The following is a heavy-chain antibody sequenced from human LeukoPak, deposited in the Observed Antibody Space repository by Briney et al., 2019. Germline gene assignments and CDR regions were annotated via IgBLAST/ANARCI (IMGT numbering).Heavy chain of an antibody. CDR3: AKYTSGTSYRGLDQ. Sequence: GGSLRLSCGTSGVSVSSYAMCWGRQAPGKGLGWVSTIIGSAVNTYYADSVKGRFTISRDNSKNTVYLQMNSLRAEDTAVYSCAKYTSGTSYRGLDQWGQGTLVTVSS. CDR1: GVSVSSYA. CDR2: IIGSAVNT. J-gene: IGHJ4*02. D-gene: IGHD3-10*01. V-gene: IGHV3-23*01.